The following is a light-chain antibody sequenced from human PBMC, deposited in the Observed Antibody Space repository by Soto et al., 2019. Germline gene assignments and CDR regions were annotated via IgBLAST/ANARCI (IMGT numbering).Light chain of an antibody. J-gene: IGLJ2*01. Sequence: QSVLTQPPSVSGAPGQRVTISCTGSSSNIGAGYDVHWYQQLPGTAPKLLIYGNSNRPSGVPDRFSGSKSGTSASLAITGLQAEDGADYYCQSYDSSLSGYVVFGGGTNLTVL. V-gene: IGLV1-40*01. CDR2: GNS. CDR3: QSYDSSLSGYVV. CDR1: SSNIGAGYD.